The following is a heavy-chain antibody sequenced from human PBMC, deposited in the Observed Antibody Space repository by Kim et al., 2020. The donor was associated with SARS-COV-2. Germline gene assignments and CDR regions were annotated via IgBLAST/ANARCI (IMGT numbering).Heavy chain of an antibody. V-gene: IGHV3-30*01. CDR3: AGGVEDSSGWYVSNWFDP. J-gene: IGHJ5*02. Sequence: KGRFTIARDNSKNTLYLQMNGLGAEDTAVYYCAGGVEDSSGWYVSNWFDPWGQGTLVTVSS. D-gene: IGHD6-19*01.